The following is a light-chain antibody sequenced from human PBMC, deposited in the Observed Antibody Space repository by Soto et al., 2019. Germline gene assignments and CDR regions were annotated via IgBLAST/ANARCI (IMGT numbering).Light chain of an antibody. CDR3: QQYTDSPLP. J-gene: IGKJ4*01. CDR2: GAS. V-gene: IGKV3-15*01. CDR1: QSIIRT. Sequence: EILMTQSPATLSVARGEGLTLSCRASQSIIRTLAWYQQRPGQAPRLLIYGASSRATGVPARFSGSGSGTEFTLTISSLQSEDFAVYYCQQYTDSPLPFGGGNQV.